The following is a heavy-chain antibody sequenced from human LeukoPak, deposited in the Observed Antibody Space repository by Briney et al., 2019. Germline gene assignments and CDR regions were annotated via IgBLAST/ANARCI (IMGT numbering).Heavy chain of an antibody. CDR2: ISAYNGNT. V-gene: IGHV1-18*01. J-gene: IGHJ4*02. CDR1: GYTFTSYG. Sequence: ASVKVSCKASGYTFTSYGISWVRQAPGQGLEWMGWISAYNGNTNYAQKLQGRVTMTTDTSTSTAYMELSRLRSDDTAVYYCARSGAIFGVVINDYWGQGTLVTVSS. D-gene: IGHD3-3*01. CDR3: ARSGAIFGVVINDY.